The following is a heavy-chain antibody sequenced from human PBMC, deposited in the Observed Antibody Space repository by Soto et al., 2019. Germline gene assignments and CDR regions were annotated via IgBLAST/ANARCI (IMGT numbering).Heavy chain of an antibody. CDR3: ARSIPTPPFLSPAAQVYYFDY. CDR2: INPNSGGT. V-gene: IGHV1-2*04. CDR1: GYTFTGYY. D-gene: IGHD2-2*01. Sequence: ASVKVSCKASGYTFTGYYMHWVRQAPGQGLEWMGWINPNSGGTNYAQKFQGWVTMTRDTSISTAYMELSRLRSDDTAVYYCARSIPTPPFLSPAAQVYYFDYWGQGTLVTVSS. J-gene: IGHJ4*02.